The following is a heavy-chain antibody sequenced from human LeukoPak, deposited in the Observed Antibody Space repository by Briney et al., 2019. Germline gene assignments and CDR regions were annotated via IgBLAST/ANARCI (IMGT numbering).Heavy chain of an antibody. V-gene: IGHV3-48*04. Sequence: GGSLRLSSAASGFDFNIYSMNWVRQAPGKGPEWISYMTGNSKTISYADSVKGRFTISRDNAKNSLYLQMNSLRAEDTAVYYCARDQTAYDFWSGYIGGYFDYWGQGTLVTVSS. CDR3: ARDQTAYDFWSGYIGGYFDY. CDR1: GFDFNIYS. CDR2: MTGNSKTI. D-gene: IGHD3-3*01. J-gene: IGHJ4*02.